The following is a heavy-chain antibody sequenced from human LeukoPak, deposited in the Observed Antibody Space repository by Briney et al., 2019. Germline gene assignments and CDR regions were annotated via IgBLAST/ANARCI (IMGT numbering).Heavy chain of an antibody. CDR1: GYTFTSYD. V-gene: IGHV1-8*03. Sequence: AASVKVSCKASGYTFTSYDINWVRQATGQGLEWMGWMNPNSGNTGYAQKFQGRVTITRNTSISTAYMELSSLRSEDTAVYYCAVGIAARPSGLIYWGQGTLVTVSS. CDR2: MNPNSGNT. CDR3: AVGIAARPSGLIY. D-gene: IGHD6-6*01. J-gene: IGHJ4*02.